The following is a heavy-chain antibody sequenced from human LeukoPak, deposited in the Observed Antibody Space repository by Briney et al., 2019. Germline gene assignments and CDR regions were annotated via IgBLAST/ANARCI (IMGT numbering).Heavy chain of an antibody. CDR3: ARDPVGGSTIFDS. V-gene: IGHV6-1*01. CDR2: TYFRSKWYY. J-gene: IGHJ4*02. D-gene: IGHD1-26*01. CDR1: GDSVSSKSAA. Sequence: SQTLSLTCAISGDSVSSKSAAWNWIRQSPSRGLEWLARTYFRSKWYYDYALAVKGRITINPDTSKYQFSLQLNSVTPEDTAVYFCARDPVGGSTIFDSWGQGTLVTVSS.